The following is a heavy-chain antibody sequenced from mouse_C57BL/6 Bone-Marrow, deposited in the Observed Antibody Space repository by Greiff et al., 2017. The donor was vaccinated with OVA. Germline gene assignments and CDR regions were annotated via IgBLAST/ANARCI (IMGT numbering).Heavy chain of an antibody. CDR1: GFSLTSYA. CDR2: IWTGGGT. Sequence: QVQLQQSGPGLVAPSQSLSITCTVSGFSLTSYAISWVRQPPGKGLEWLGVIWTGGGTNYNSALKSRLSISKDNSKSQVFLKMNSLQTDDTARYYCARPYSNYTGAMDYWGQGTSVTVSS. J-gene: IGHJ4*01. D-gene: IGHD2-5*01. CDR3: ARPYSNYTGAMDY. V-gene: IGHV2-9-1*01.